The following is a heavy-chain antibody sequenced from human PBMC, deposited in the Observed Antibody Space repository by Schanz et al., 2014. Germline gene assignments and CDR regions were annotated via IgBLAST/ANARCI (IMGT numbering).Heavy chain of an antibody. J-gene: IGHJ6*02. Sequence: EQVLESGGGFVQPGGSLRLSCAASGFTFSSYWMHWVRQAPGKGLVWVSRINSDGSTTIYADSVKGRFTISRDNAKNTLYLQMNSLSSEDTAVYYCARPLGPNYYYYGLDVGGQGTTVTVSS. V-gene: IGHV3-74*01. CDR2: INSDGSTT. CDR1: GFTFSSYW. CDR3: ARPLGPNYYYYGLDV.